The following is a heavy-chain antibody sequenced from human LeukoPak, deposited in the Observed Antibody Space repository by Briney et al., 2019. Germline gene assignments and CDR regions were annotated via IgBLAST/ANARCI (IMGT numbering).Heavy chain of an antibody. V-gene: IGHV3-21*01. J-gene: IGHJ4*02. CDR2: ISSSSSYI. D-gene: IGHD1-1*01. CDR1: GFTFSSYS. CDR3: ARGTGTTLYLIDY. Sequence: PGGSLRLSCAASGFTFSSYSMNWVRQAPGKGLEWVSSISSSSSYIYYADSVKGRFTISRDNAKNSLYLQMNSLRAEDTAVYYCARGTGTTLYLIDYWGQGTLVTVSS.